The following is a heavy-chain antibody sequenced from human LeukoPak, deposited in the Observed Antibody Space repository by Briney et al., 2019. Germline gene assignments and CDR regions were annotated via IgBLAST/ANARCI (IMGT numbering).Heavy chain of an antibody. CDR2: ISGSGGST. Sequence: EGSLRLSCAASGFTFSSYAMSWVRQAPGKGLEWVSAISGSGGSTYYADSVKGRFTISRDNSKNTLYLQMNSLRAEDTAVYYCAKDWEHYYYDSSGYYEESDYWGQGTLVTVSS. J-gene: IGHJ4*02. CDR3: AKDWEHYYYDSSGYYEESDY. V-gene: IGHV3-23*01. D-gene: IGHD3-22*01. CDR1: GFTFSSYA.